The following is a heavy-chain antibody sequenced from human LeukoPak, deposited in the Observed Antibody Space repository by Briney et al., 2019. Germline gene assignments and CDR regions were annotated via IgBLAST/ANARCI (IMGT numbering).Heavy chain of an antibody. CDR2: ISGGGAGT. V-gene: IGHV3-23*01. J-gene: IGHJ4*02. Sequence: VRXAPGKGLXXXSSISGGGAGTYYADSVRGRFTISRDNSKNTLYLQMNSLRAEDTALYYCAKDFVRYNIQFDYWGQGALVTVSS. CDR3: AKDFVRYNIQFDY. D-gene: IGHD1-1*01.